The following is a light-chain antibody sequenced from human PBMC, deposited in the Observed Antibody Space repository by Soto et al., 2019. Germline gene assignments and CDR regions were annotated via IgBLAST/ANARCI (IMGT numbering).Light chain of an antibody. Sequence: ERVMTQSPDTLSVSPGESATLSCRASQNIRSNLAWYQQKPGQPPRLLIYGASTRATGIPARFSGSISGTEFTLTISSLQSEDFAVYYCEQYSHWPPAFGQGTKVEIK. V-gene: IGKV3-15*01. CDR3: EQYSHWPPA. CDR1: QNIRSN. J-gene: IGKJ1*01. CDR2: GAS.